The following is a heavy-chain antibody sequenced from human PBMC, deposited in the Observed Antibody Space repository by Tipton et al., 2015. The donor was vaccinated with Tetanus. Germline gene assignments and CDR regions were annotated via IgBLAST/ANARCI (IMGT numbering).Heavy chain of an antibody. CDR3: ARHVIVEVPRWFDP. Sequence: LSLTCTVSGVSISSSNYYWGWIRQPPGKGLEWIGSIYDSESTYYNPSLKSRVTITVDTSKNQFSLKLSSVTAADTAVYYCARHVIVEVPRWFDPWGQGTVVTVSS. V-gene: IGHV4-39*01. J-gene: IGHJ5*02. CDR2: IYDSEST. D-gene: IGHD2-2*01. CDR1: GVSISSSNYY.